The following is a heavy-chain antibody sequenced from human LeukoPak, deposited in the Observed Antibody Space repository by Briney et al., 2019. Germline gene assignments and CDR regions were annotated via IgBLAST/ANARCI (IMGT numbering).Heavy chain of an antibody. CDR1: GFTFSSYG. D-gene: IGHD1-26*01. J-gene: IGHJ4*02. V-gene: IGHV3-33*01. Sequence: GRCLRLSRAASGFTFSSYGMHWVRQAPAKGVGWVAVIWYDGSNKYYADSVKGRFTISRDNSKNTLYLQMDSLRAEDTAVYYCARSPAGSGSYLYFDYWGQGTLVTVSS. CDR2: IWYDGSNK. CDR3: ARSPAGSGSYLYFDY.